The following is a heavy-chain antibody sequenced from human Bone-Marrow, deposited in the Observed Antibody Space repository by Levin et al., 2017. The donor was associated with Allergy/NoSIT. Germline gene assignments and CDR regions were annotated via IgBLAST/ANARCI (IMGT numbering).Heavy chain of an antibody. Sequence: PGGSLRLSCAASGFTFSSYAMSWVRQAPGKGLEWVSAISGNGRTTNYADSVKGRFTISRDNSKNTLFLQMNSLRNDDTAVYFCVREADCTSTSGYYFDSWGQGILVTVSS. CDR3: VREADCTSTSGYYFDS. D-gene: IGHD2-2*01. V-gene: IGHV3-23*01. CDR2: ISGNGRTT. CDR1: GFTFSSYA. J-gene: IGHJ4*02.